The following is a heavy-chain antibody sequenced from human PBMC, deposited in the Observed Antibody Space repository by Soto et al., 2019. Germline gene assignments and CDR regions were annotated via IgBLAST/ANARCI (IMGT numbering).Heavy chain of an antibody. V-gene: IGHV3-74*02. CDR3: ARGDCVGGTCDALAGSFYYYMDV. J-gene: IGHJ6*03. Sequence: EVQLVESGGGLVQPGGSLRLSCAASGFTFSNYWMYWVRQAPGKGLEWVSRINSDGSVSSHADAVKGRLTISRDNVKNTLYLHMDSLRAEYTAVYYCARGDCVGGTCDALAGSFYYYMDVWGKGTKVPVFS. CDR2: INSDGSVS. D-gene: IGHD2-15*01. CDR1: GFTFSNYW.